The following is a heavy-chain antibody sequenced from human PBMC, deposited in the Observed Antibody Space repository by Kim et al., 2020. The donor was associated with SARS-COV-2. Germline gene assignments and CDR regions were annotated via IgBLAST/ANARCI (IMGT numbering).Heavy chain of an antibody. V-gene: IGHV4-31*03. Sequence: SETLSLTCTVSGGAITSGGYFWSWVRQHPGKGLEWIGYIYNSGSTDYNPSLKSRVAISVDPSKNQFSLKLNSVTAADMAVYFCAKSLGMAYYYGLDVWGQGTTVTVSS. CDR1: GGAITSGGYF. D-gene: IGHD2-8*01. J-gene: IGHJ6*02. CDR2: IYNSGST. CDR3: AKSLGMAYYYGLDV.